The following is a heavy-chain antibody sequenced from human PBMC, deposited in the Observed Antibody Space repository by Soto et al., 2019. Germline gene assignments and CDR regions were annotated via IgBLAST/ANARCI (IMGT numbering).Heavy chain of an antibody. CDR2: INPNSGGT. V-gene: IGHV1-2*04. D-gene: IGHD2-15*01. CDR3: ARSAAPELYCSGGSCSPFDAFDI. Sequence: ASVKVSCKASGYTFTGYYMHWVRQAPGQGLEWMGWINPNSGGTNYAQKFQGWVTMTRDTSISTAYMELSRLRSDDTAVYYCARSAAPELYCSGGSCSPFDAFDIWGQGTMVTVSS. J-gene: IGHJ3*02. CDR1: GYTFTGYY.